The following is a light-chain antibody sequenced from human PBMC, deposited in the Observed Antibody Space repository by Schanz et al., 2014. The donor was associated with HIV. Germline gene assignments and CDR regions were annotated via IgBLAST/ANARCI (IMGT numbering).Light chain of an antibody. CDR2: AAS. CDR3: QQCSNSPLT. CDR1: ESVSRN. J-gene: IGKJ4*01. V-gene: IGKV3-15*01. Sequence: EIVMTQSPVTLSVSPGERVTLSCRASESVSRNLAWYQQKSGQPPRLLFFAASTRATGIPDRFSGSGSGTDFTLTISRLEPEDFAVYYCQQCSNSPLTFGGGTKVEIK.